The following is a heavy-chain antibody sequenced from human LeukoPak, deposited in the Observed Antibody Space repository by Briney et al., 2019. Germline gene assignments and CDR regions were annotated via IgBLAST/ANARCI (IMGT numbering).Heavy chain of an antibody. V-gene: IGHV3-7*01. CDR2: IKEDGSEK. CDR3: ARDRDSSGSWEINFDY. J-gene: IGHJ4*02. Sequence: GGSLRLSCGASEFSFSNSWMTWVRQGPGKGLEWVANIKEDGSEKYYADSVKGRFVISRDNAKNLLYLQMNGLRAEDTAVYYCARDRDSSGSWEINFDYWGQGTLVTVSS. D-gene: IGHD6-13*01. CDR1: EFSFSNSW.